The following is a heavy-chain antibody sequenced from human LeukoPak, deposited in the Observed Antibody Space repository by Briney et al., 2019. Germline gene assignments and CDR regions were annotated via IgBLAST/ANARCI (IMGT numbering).Heavy chain of an antibody. J-gene: IGHJ4*02. D-gene: IGHD3-22*01. Sequence: SETLSLTCTVSGYSISSGYYWGWIRQPPGKGLEWIGSIYHSGSTYYNPSLKSRVTISVDTSKNQFSLKLSSVTAADTAVYYCARDLGDYYDSSGYFWGQGTLVTVSS. CDR1: GYSISSGYY. V-gene: IGHV4-38-2*02. CDR2: IYHSGST. CDR3: ARDLGDYYDSSGYF.